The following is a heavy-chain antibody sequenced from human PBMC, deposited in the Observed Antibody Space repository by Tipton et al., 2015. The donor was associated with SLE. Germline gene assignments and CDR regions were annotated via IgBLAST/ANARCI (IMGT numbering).Heavy chain of an antibody. CDR2: ISTFSVNP. CDR1: GYSFASYG. D-gene: IGHD4/OR15-4a*01. CDR3: ARSRGANGPDY. V-gene: IGHV1-18*01. J-gene: IGHJ4*02. Sequence: QSGPEVKKPGASVKVSCKASGYSFASYGIAWVRQAPGQGLEWMGWISTFSVNPNYAQKFQDRLIMTTDTSTSTAYMELRSLRPDDTAVYYCARSRGANGPDYWGQGTLVTVSS.